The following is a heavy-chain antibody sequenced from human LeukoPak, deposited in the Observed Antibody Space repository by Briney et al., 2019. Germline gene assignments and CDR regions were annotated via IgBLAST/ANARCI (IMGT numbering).Heavy chain of an antibody. J-gene: IGHJ4*02. CDR2: IYPGDSDT. CDR1: GYSFTSYW. D-gene: IGHD3-10*01. Sequence: GESLKISCKGSGYSFTSYWIGWVRQMPGEGLEWMGIIYPGDSDTRYSPSFQGQVTISADKSISTAYLQWSSLKASDTAMYYCASRITMVRGVIPYYFDYWGQGTLVTVSS. CDR3: ASRITMVRGVIPYYFDY. V-gene: IGHV5-51*01.